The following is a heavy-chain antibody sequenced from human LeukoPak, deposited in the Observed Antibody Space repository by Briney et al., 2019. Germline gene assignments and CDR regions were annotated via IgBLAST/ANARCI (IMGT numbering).Heavy chain of an antibody. Sequence: PGGSLRLSCAASGFTFSDHYMDWVRQAPGKGLEWVGRTRNKANSYTTEYAASVKGRFTISRDDSKNSLYLQMNSLKTEDTAVYYCARPWRSDYWYFDLWGRGTLVTVSS. CDR3: ARPWRSDYWYFDL. V-gene: IGHV3-72*01. J-gene: IGHJ2*01. D-gene: IGHD3-3*01. CDR2: TRNKANSYTT. CDR1: GFTFSDHY.